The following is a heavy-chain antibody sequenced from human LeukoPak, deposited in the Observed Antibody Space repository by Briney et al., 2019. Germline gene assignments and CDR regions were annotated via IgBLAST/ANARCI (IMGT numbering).Heavy chain of an antibody. CDR3: ARVFSYYYDSSDPSMV. CDR2: ISSSGSTI. J-gene: IGHJ3*01. CDR1: GFTFSSYE. Sequence: GGSLRLSCAASGFTFSSYEMNWVRQAPGKGLEWVSYISSSGSTIYYADSVKGRFTISRDNAKNSLYLQMNSLRAEDTAVYYCARVFSYYYDSSDPSMVRGQGTMVTVSS. V-gene: IGHV3-48*03. D-gene: IGHD3-22*01.